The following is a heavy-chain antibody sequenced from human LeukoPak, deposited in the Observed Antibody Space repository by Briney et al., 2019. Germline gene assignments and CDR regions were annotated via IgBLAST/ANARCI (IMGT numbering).Heavy chain of an antibody. CDR2: ISYDGSNK. D-gene: IGHD3-22*01. V-gene: IGHV3-30*01. CDR1: GFTFSSYA. CDR3: ARDRDYYDSSGPLDY. J-gene: IGHJ4*02. Sequence: GGSLRLSCAASGFTFSSYAMHWVRQAPGKGLEWVAVISYDGSNKYYEDSVKGRFTISRDNSKNTLYLQMNSLRAEDTAVYYCARDRDYYDSSGPLDYWGQGTLVTVSS.